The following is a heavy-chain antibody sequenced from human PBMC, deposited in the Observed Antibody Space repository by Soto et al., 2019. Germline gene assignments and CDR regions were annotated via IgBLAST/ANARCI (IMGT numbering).Heavy chain of an antibody. CDR1: GFTFSSYA. CDR3: AKDWCSGTTCYCLEN. J-gene: IGHJ4*02. Sequence: EGQLLESGGGLVQPGGSLRLSYAASGFTFSSYAMSWVRQAPGKGQEWVSSVSGSSGSKSYADSVKGRFTISRDNSKSTVYLQMNSLRAEDTAVYFCAKDWCSGTTCYCLENWGQGTLVTVSS. V-gene: IGHV3-23*01. CDR2: VSGSSGSK. D-gene: IGHD1-7*01.